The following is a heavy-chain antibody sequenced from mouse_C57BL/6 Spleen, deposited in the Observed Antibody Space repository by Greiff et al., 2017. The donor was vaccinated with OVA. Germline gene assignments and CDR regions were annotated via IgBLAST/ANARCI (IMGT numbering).Heavy chain of an antibody. CDR2: IDPNSGGT. CDR3: ARSGLITTVVAKGFAY. D-gene: IGHD1-1*01. J-gene: IGHJ3*01. CDR1: GYTFTSYW. V-gene: IGHV1-72*01. Sequence: QVQLKQPGAELVKPGASVKLSCKASGYTFTSYWMHWVKQRPGRGLEWIGRIDPNSGGTKYNEKFKSKATLTVDKPSSTAYMQLSSLTSEDSAVYYCARSGLITTVVAKGFAYWGQGTLVTVSA.